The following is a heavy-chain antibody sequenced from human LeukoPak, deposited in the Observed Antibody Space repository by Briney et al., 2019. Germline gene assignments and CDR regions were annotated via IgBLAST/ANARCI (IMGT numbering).Heavy chain of an antibody. Sequence: SQTLSLTCTVSGXSISNGGYYWSWIRQHPGKGLEWIGYIYDSGTTYYNPALQSRVTISVDMSDNHFSLKMRSMTAADTAVYFCARGGDRRGFDYWGQGTLVTASS. CDR3: ARGGDRRGFDY. J-gene: IGHJ4*02. CDR2: IYDSGTT. CDR1: GXSISNGGYY. V-gene: IGHV4-31*03. D-gene: IGHD1-14*01.